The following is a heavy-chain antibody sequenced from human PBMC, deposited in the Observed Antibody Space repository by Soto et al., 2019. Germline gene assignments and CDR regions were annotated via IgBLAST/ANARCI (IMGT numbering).Heavy chain of an antibody. V-gene: IGHV3-66*01. CDR2: IYSGGST. CDR3: ARGLYSGWHYFDY. D-gene: IGHD5-12*01. Sequence: EVQLVESGGGLVQPGGSRRLSCAASGFTVSSNYMSWVRQAPGKGLEWVSVIYSGGSTYYADSVKGRFTISRDNSKNTLYLQMNSLRAEDTAVYYCARGLYSGWHYFDYWGQGTLVTVSS. J-gene: IGHJ4*02. CDR1: GFTVSSNY.